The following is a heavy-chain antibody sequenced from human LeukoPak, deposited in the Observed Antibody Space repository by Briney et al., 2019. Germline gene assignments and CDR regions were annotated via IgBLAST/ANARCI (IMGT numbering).Heavy chain of an antibody. J-gene: IGHJ4*02. Sequence: GGSLTLSCAASGFTFSSYGMHWVRQAPGKGLEWVAFIRYGGSNKYYADSVKGRFTISRDNSKNTLYLQMNSLRAEDTAVYYCAKGGHDSSSWDFDYWAQGTLVTVSS. CDR1: GFTFSSYG. D-gene: IGHD6-13*01. CDR3: AKGGHDSSSWDFDY. CDR2: IRYGGSNK. V-gene: IGHV3-30*02.